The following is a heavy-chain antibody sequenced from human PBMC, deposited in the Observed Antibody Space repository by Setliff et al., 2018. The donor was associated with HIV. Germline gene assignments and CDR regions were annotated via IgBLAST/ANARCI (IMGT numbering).Heavy chain of an antibody. D-gene: IGHD3-16*01. CDR2: ISVYNDNT. CDR1: GYTFSTYG. Sequence: ASVKVSCKASGYTFSTYGISWVRQAPGQGLEWMGWISVYNDNTNYAQKFQGRVTMTTDTSTNTAYMELRSLRSDATAVYHCARVDGYNNYDSGGLDYWGQGTLVTVSS. CDR3: ARVDGYNNYDSGGLDY. V-gene: IGHV1-18*01. J-gene: IGHJ4*02.